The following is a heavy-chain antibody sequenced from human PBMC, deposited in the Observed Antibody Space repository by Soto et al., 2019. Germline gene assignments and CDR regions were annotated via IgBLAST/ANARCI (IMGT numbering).Heavy chain of an antibody. V-gene: IGHV4-59*01. CDR2: IYYSGST. J-gene: IGHJ4*02. Sequence: RSLTCTVSGGSISSYYWSWIRQPPGKGLEWIGYIYYSGSTNYNPSLKSRVTISVDTSKNQFSLKLSSVTAADTAVYYCASYDFWSGYGYFDYWGQGTLVTVSS. D-gene: IGHD3-3*01. CDR1: GGSISSYY. CDR3: ASYDFWSGYGYFDY.